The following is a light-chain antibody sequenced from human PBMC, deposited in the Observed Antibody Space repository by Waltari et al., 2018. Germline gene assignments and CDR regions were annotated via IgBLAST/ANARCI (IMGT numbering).Light chain of an antibody. CDR1: DLGVKN. J-gene: IGLJ2*01. CDR3: QAWDTITVV. CDR2: LDS. V-gene: IGLV3-1*01. Sequence: SFDLTQPPSVSVSPGQTFSIPCSSGDDLGVKNVCWYQQRPGQSPILVMFLDSVRPSGIPGRFSGSKSGNTATLTISETQPVDEAEYYCQAWDTITVVFGGGTKVTVL.